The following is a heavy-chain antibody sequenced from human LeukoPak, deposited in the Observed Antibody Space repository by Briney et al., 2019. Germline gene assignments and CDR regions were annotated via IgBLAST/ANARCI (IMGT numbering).Heavy chain of an antibody. CDR1: GFTFSSYA. CDR2: ISYDGSNK. V-gene: IGHV3-30-3*01. CDR3: ASSNPGYDFWSGYLRAKDAFDI. J-gene: IGHJ3*02. D-gene: IGHD3-3*01. Sequence: GGSLRLSCAASGFTFSSYAMHWVRQAPGKGLEWVAVISYDGSNKYYADSVKGRFTISRDNSKNTLYLQMNSLRAEDTAVYYCASSNPGYDFWSGYLRAKDAFDIWGQGTMVTVSS.